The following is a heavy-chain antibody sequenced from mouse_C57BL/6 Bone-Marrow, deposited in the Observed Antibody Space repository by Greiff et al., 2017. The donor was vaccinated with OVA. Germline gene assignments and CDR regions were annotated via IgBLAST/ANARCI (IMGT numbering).Heavy chain of an antibody. CDR3: ARGPYYYGSRWFAY. J-gene: IGHJ3*01. CDR2: INPGSGGT. V-gene: IGHV1-54*01. Sequence: VMLVESGAELVRPGTSVKVSCKASGYAFTNYLIEWVKQRPGQGLEWIGVINPGSGGTNYNEKFKGKATLTADKSSSTAYMQLSSLTSEDSAVYFCARGPYYYGSRWFAYWGQGTLVTVSA. D-gene: IGHD1-1*01. CDR1: GYAFTNYL.